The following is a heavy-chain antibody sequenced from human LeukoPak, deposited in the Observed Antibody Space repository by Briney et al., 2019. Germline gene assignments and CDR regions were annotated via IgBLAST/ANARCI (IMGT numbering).Heavy chain of an antibody. CDR3: ARHTGCSSTSCQFDY. V-gene: IGHV4-4*09. CDR2: IYTSGST. D-gene: IGHD2-2*01. Sequence: SETLSLTCTVSGGFISSYYWSWIRQPPGKGLEWIGYIYTSGSTNYNRSLNSRVTISVDTSKNQFSLKLSSVTAADTAVYYCARHTGCSSTSCQFDYWGQGTLVTVSS. CDR1: GGFISSYY. J-gene: IGHJ4*02.